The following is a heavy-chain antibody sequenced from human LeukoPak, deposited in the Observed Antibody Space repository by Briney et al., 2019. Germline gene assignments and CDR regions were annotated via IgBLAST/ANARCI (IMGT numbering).Heavy chain of an antibody. CDR1: GGSFSGYY. V-gene: IGHV4-34*01. J-gene: IGHJ4*02. Sequence: SETLSLTCAVYGGSFSGYYWSWIRQPPGKGLEWIGEINHSGSTNYNPSLKSRVTISVDTSKNQFSLKLSSLTAADTAVYYCASDYGGNFNYWGQGTLVTVSS. CDR3: ASDYGGNFNY. CDR2: INHSGST. D-gene: IGHD4-23*01.